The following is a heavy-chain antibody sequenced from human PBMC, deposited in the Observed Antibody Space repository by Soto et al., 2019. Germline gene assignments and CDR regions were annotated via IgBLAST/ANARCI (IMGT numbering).Heavy chain of an antibody. D-gene: IGHD3-16*02. CDR3: ARGRYDYVWGSYRYRKWFDP. J-gene: IGHJ5*02. V-gene: IGHV3-48*03. Sequence: PGGSLRLSCAASGFTFSSYEMNWVRQAPGKGLEWVSYISSSGSTIYYADSVKGRFTISRDNAKNSLYLQMNSLRAEDTAVYYCARGRYDYVWGSYRYRKWFDPWGQGTLVTVSS. CDR2: ISSSGSTI. CDR1: GFTFSSYE.